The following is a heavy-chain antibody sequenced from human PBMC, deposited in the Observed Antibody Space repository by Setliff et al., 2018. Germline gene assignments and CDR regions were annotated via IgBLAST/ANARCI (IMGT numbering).Heavy chain of an antibody. CDR1: GGSISSGSNY. J-gene: IGHJ4*02. V-gene: IGHV4-61*09. CDR2: IDPSGNT. Sequence: SETLSLTCTVSGGSISSGSNYWSWIRQPAGRGLEWIGHIDPSGNTNYHPSLKSRVTMSADTSNNQFSLNLRSVTAADTAVYFCARQPSSGAYYNPRPYYFDYWGQGTLVTVSS. CDR3: ARQPSSGAYYNPRPYYFDY. D-gene: IGHD3-10*01.